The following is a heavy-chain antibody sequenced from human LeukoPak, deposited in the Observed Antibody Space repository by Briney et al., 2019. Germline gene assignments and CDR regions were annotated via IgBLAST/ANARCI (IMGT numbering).Heavy chain of an antibody. Sequence: SETLSLTCTVSGGSISTYYWNWIRQPAGKGLEWIGRIYTSGSTNYNPSLKSRVSMSVDTSKNQFSLKLSSVTAADTAVYYCARDIITFGGIFDAFDIWGQGTMVTVSS. CDR2: IYTSGST. CDR3: ARDIITFGGIFDAFDI. J-gene: IGHJ3*02. V-gene: IGHV4-4*07. D-gene: IGHD3-16*01. CDR1: GGSISTYY.